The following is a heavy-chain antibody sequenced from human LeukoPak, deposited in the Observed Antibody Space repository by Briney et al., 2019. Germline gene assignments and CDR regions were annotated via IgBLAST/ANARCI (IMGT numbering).Heavy chain of an antibody. CDR3: AREPGTWSQVCFDY. D-gene: IGHD1-1*01. CDR2: ISSRSTYI. V-gene: IGHV3-21*01. CDR1: GVSFSNNS. Sequence: GGSLRLSCAASGVSFSNNSMNWVRQAPGRGLEWVSSISSRSTYIYYADSVRGRLTISRDNAKNSLYLQMNSLRAEDTAVYFCAREPGTWSQVCFDYWGQGVLVTVSS. J-gene: IGHJ4*02.